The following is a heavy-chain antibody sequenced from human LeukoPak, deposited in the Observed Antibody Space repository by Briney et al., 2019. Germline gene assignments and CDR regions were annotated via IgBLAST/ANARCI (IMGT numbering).Heavy chain of an antibody. J-gene: IGHJ4*02. CDR1: GFTFSSYW. D-gene: IGHD6-19*01. Sequence: PGGSLRLSCAASGFTFSSYWMHWVRHAPGKGLVWVSRINSDGSSTTYADSVKGRFTSSRDNAKNTLYLQMNSLRAEDTAVYYCARDVAAVAPFDYWGQGTLVTVSS. CDR2: INSDGSST. V-gene: IGHV3-74*01. CDR3: ARDVAAVAPFDY.